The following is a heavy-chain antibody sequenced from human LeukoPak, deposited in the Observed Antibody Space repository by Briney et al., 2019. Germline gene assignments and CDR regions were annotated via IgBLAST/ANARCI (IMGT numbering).Heavy chain of an antibody. CDR2: ISGNSGSI. V-gene: IGHV3-9*01. Sequence: GGSLRLSCVASGFIFDNYAMHWVRQAPGRGLEWVSGISGNSGSIGYADSVKGRFTISRDNAKNSLYLQMNSLRAEDTALYYCAKGGNYPDYWGQGTLVTVSS. CDR3: AKGGNYPDY. J-gene: IGHJ4*02. CDR1: GFIFDNYA.